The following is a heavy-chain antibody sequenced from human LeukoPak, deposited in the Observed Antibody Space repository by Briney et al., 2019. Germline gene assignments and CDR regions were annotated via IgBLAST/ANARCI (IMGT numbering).Heavy chain of an antibody. CDR1: GGSFSGYY. J-gene: IGHJ4*02. CDR3: ARGTLYDYVWGSYCSKDTFDY. CDR2: INHSGSA. D-gene: IGHD3-16*02. Sequence: PSETLSLTCAVYGGSFSGYYWSWIRQPPGKGREWTGEINHSGSANYNPSLKSRVTISVDTSKNQFSLKLSSVPAADTAVYYCARGTLYDYVWGSYCSKDTFDYWGQGTLVTVSS. V-gene: IGHV4-34*01.